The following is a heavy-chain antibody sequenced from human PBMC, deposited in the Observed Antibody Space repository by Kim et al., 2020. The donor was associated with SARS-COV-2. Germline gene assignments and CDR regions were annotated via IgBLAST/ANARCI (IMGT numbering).Heavy chain of an antibody. J-gene: IGHJ3*02. CDR2: IYYSGST. CDR1: GGSISSYY. Sequence: SETLSLTCTVSGGSISSYYWSWIRQPPGKGLEWIGYIYYSGSTNYNPSLKSRVTISVDTSKNQFSLKLSSVTAADTAVYYCARDLTYYYGSGSYFDAFDIWGQGTMVTVSS. V-gene: IGHV4-59*01. CDR3: ARDLTYYYGSGSYFDAFDI. D-gene: IGHD3-10*01.